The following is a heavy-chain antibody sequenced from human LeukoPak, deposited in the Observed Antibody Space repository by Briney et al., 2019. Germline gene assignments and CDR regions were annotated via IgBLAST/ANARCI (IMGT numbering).Heavy chain of an antibody. Sequence: ASVKVSCKASGYSFAGYAMNWVRQAPGQGLEWMGWINTNTGNPTYVQGFTGRFVFSLDTSVSTAYLQISSLKAEDTAVYYCARSLSQSSSSWFYPNNDYFDYWGQGTLVTVSS. V-gene: IGHV7-4-1*02. CDR1: GYSFAGYA. J-gene: IGHJ4*02. CDR3: ARSLSQSSSSWFYPNNDYFDY. D-gene: IGHD6-13*01. CDR2: INTNTGNP.